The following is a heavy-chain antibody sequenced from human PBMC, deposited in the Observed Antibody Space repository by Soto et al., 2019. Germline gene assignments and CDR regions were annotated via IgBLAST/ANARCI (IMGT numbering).Heavy chain of an antibody. D-gene: IGHD3-10*01. V-gene: IGHV3-21*01. Sequence: GGSLRLSCAASGFTFSSYSMNWVRQAPGKGLEWVSSISSSSSYIKYADSVKGRFTISRDNAKNSLYLQMNSLRAEDTAVYYCAREDYYGSGYDYYMDVWGKGTTVTVSS. J-gene: IGHJ6*03. CDR1: GFTFSSYS. CDR3: AREDYYGSGYDYYMDV. CDR2: ISSSSSYI.